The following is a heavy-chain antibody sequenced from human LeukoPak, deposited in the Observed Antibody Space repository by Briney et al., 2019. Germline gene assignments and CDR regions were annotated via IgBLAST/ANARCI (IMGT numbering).Heavy chain of an antibody. CDR2: IRYDGTKK. CDR3: AKDLLVGHYYDRGRYFPTFHF. V-gene: IGHV3-30*02. CDR1: RFTSSSYG. Sequence: GGSLRLSCAASRFTSSSYGMHWVRQAPGKGLEWVTFIRYDGTKKYYADSVRGRFTVSRDNSNNTLYLQMNSLRPNDTAVYYCAKDLLVGHYYDRGRYFPTFHFWGQGTLVTVSS. J-gene: IGHJ4*02. D-gene: IGHD3-22*01.